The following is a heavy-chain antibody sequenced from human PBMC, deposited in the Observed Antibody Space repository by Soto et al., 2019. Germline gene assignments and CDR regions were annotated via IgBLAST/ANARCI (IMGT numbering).Heavy chain of an antibody. CDR1: VYSVTSYW. CDR2: IYPGDSDT. CDR3: ARPPYGSAYGMDV. J-gene: IGHJ6*02. V-gene: IGHV5-51*01. Sequence: GESLKISCKGSVYSVTSYWIGWVRQMPGKGLEWMGIIYPGDSDTRYSPSFQCQVTISADKTISTAYLQWSSLNASDTVMYYCARPPYGSAYGMDVWGQGTTVTVSS. D-gene: IGHD3-10*01.